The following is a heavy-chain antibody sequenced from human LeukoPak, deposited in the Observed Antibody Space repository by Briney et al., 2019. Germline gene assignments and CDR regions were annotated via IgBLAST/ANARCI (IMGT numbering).Heavy chain of an antibody. CDR1: GGSISSYY. CDR2: IYYSGST. Sequence: SETLSLTCTVSGGSISSYYWSWIRQPPGKGLEWIGYIYYSGSTNYNPSLKSRVTISVDTSKNQFSLKLSSVTAADTAVYYCARSRYEYVWGSWVDDAFDIWGQGTMVTVSS. CDR3: ARSRYEYVWGSWVDDAFDI. J-gene: IGHJ3*02. V-gene: IGHV4-59*01. D-gene: IGHD3-16*01.